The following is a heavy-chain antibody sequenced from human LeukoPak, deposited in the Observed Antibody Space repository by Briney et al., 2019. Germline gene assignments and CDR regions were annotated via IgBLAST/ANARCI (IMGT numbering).Heavy chain of an antibody. V-gene: IGHV2-70*11. CDR3: TRIVRLHGQNPGAFDI. Sequence: SGPALVKPTQTLTLTCTFSGFSLSTNGMCVTWIRQSPGKALEWLARIDWDDSTYYSTSLKTRLTISKDTSKNQVVLTMTNMDPVDTATYYCTRIVRLHGQNPGAFDIWGQGTMVTVSS. D-gene: IGHD3-16*01. CDR1: GFSLSTNGMC. J-gene: IGHJ3*02. CDR2: IDWDDST.